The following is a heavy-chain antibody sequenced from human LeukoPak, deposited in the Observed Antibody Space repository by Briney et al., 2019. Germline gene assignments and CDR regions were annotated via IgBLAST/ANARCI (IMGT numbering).Heavy chain of an antibody. CDR3: AREGGPSYYHSSGYYY. CDR1: GYSFTCYY. D-gene: IGHD3-22*01. CDR2: INPKSGGT. J-gene: IGHJ4*02. V-gene: IGHV1-2*02. Sequence: GASVTVTCKASGYSFTCYYMHRVRQAPGQGGEWMGWINPKSGGTNNEKKFQGRGTMTRDTSISTAYMELKRLRSDDTAVYYCAREGGPSYYHSSGYYYWGQGTLVTVSS.